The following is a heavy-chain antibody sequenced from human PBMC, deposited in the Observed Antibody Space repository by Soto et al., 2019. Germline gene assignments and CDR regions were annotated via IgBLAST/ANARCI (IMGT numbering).Heavy chain of an antibody. CDR2: IYYSGST. V-gene: IGHV4-59*08. CDR3: ARVISSSSSLGLRYYYYGMDV. J-gene: IGHJ6*02. Sequence: SETLSLTCTVSGGSISSYYWSWIRKPPGKGLEWIGYIYYSGSTNYNPSLNSRVTMSVDTSKSQFSLKLSSVTAADTAVYYCARVISSSSSLGLRYYYYGMDVWGQGTTVTVSS. CDR1: GGSISSYY. D-gene: IGHD6-6*01.